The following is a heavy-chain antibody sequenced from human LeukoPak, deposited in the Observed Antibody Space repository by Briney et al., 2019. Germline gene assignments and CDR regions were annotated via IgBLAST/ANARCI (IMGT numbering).Heavy chain of an antibody. CDR3: ARDLAWGAFDC. CDR2: VSPPGGGT. CDR1: GFTFSKHG. V-gene: IGHV3-23*01. Sequence: GGSLRLSCGASGFTFSKHGMNWVRQAPGKGLEWLSGVSPPGGGTYYADSVKGRFTISRDDSKNTLSLQMNSLRVEDTAVYYCARDLAWGAFDCWGQGTLVTVSS. J-gene: IGHJ4*02. D-gene: IGHD7-27*01.